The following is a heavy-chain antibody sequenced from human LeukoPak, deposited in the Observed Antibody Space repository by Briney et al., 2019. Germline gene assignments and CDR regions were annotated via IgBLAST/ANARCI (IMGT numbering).Heavy chain of an antibody. V-gene: IGHV3-30*07. J-gene: IGHJ4*02. CDR2: ISYDGSNK. CDR3: AKGTMDGGQYYYDSN. D-gene: IGHD3-22*01. CDR1: GFTFSSYA. Sequence: GGSLRLSCAASGFTFSSYAMHWVRQAPGKGLEWVAVISYDGSNKYYADSVKGRFTISRDNSKNTLYLQMNSLRAEDTAVYYCAKGTMDGGQYYYDSNGGQGTLVTVSS.